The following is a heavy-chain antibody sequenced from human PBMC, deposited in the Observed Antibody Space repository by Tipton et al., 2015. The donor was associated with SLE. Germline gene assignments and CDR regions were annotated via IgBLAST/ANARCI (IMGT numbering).Heavy chain of an antibody. J-gene: IGHJ4*02. CDR1: GFTFSSYS. CDR2: ISSSSSTI. Sequence: SLRLSCAASGFTFSSYSMNWVRQAPGKGLEWVSYISSSSSTIYYADSVKGRFTISRDNAKNSLYLQMNSLRAEDTAVYYCARDSPVNLFDYWGQGTLVTVSS. CDR3: ARDSPVNLFDY. D-gene: IGHD3-22*01. V-gene: IGHV3-48*01.